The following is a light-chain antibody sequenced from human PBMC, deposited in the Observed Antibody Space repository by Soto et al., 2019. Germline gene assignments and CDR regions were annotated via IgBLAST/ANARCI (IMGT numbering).Light chain of an antibody. Sequence: IVMTQTPDSLAVSLGERATLNCKSSQSVIHTSNNKSYLAWYLQKAGQPPELLLYWASARDSGVPDRVSGSGSGTDFTLTISSLQAEDVAVYYCQQYYSTPLTFGGGTKVDIK. CDR1: QSVIHTSNNKSY. V-gene: IGKV4-1*01. CDR2: WAS. CDR3: QQYYSTPLT. J-gene: IGKJ4*01.